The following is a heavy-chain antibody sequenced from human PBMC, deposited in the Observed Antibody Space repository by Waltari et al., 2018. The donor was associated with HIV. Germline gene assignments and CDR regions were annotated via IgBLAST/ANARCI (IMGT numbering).Heavy chain of an antibody. CDR3: ARGPSSGWSWFDP. CDR2: IGSLQNFI. J-gene: IGHJ5*02. CDR1: GFRFSDYN. V-gene: IGHV3-21*01. Sequence: EVRLLESGGGLVRPGGSLILSCAASGFRFSDYNMNWVRQGPGKGLEWVASIGSLQNFIHYADSVKGRFTVSRDNAKNSLYLQMNSLTAEDTAVYYCARGPSSGWSWFDPWGQGTLVTVSS. D-gene: IGHD6-19*01.